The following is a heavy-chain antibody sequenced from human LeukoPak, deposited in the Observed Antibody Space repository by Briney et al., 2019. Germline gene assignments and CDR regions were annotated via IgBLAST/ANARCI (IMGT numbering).Heavy chain of an antibody. CDR1: GGSFSGYY. J-gene: IGHJ3*02. CDR3: ARELVYSSGWYADAFDI. CDR2: INHSGST. Sequence: SETLSLTCAVYGGSFSGYYWSWIRQPPGKGLEWIGEINHSGSTNYNPSLKSRVTISVDTSKNQFFLKLSSVTAADTAVYYCARELVYSSGWYADAFDIWGQGTMVTVSS. D-gene: IGHD6-19*01. V-gene: IGHV4-34*01.